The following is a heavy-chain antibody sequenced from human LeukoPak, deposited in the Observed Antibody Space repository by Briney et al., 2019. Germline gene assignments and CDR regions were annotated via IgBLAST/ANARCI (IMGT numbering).Heavy chain of an antibody. D-gene: IGHD6-19*01. CDR1: GYSFTSYN. CDR2: INPSGGNT. Sequence: GASVKVSCKTSGYSFTSYNLHWVRQAPGQRLEWMGIINPSGGNTNYAQKFQGRVTMTRDTSTSTVYMELSSLRSEDTAVYYCARVNSIAVAAPDYWGQGTLVTVSS. CDR3: ARVNSIAVAAPDY. J-gene: IGHJ4*02. V-gene: IGHV1-46*01.